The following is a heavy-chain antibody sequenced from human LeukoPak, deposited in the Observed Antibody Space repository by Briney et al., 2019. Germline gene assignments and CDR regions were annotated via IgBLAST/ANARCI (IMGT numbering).Heavy chain of an antibody. CDR3: ARDDEGAFDY. Sequence: GGSLRLSCAVSGFTFSNYWMSWARQSPGKGLEWVSSISSSSSYIYYADSVKGRFTISRDNAKNSLYLQMNSLRAEDTAVYYCARDDEGAFDYWGQGTLVTVSS. V-gene: IGHV3-21*01. J-gene: IGHJ4*02. CDR2: ISSSSSYI. CDR1: GFTFSNYW.